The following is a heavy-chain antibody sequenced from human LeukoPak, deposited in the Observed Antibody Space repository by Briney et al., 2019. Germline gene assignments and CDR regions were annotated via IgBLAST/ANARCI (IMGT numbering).Heavy chain of an antibody. V-gene: IGHV3-30-3*01. CDR3: ARENSNIYGDYSNGFAFDI. J-gene: IGHJ3*02. CDR1: GFTFSSYA. CDR2: ISYDGSNK. D-gene: IGHD4-17*01. Sequence: GGSLRLSCAASGFTFSSYAMHWVRQAPGKGLEWVAVISYDGSNKYYADSVKGRFTISRDNSKNTLYLQMNSLRAEDTAVYYCARENSNIYGDYSNGFAFDIWGQGTMVTVSS.